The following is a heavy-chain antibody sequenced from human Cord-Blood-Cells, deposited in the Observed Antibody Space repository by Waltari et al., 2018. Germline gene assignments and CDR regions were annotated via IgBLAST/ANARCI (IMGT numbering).Heavy chain of an antibody. CDR1: GFTVSSNY. CDR3: ARASSADDAFDI. V-gene: IGHV3-53*02. J-gene: IGHJ3*02. D-gene: IGHD6-6*01. Sequence: EVQLVETGGGLIQPGGSLRLSCAASGFTVSSNYMSWVRQAPGKGLEWFSVIYSGCSTYYADSVRGRFTISRDNSKNTLYLQMNSLRAEDTAVYYCARASSADDAFDIWGQGTMVTVSS. CDR2: IYSGCST.